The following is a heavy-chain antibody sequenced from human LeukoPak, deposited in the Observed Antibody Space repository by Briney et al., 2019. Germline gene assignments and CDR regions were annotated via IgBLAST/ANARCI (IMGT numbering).Heavy chain of an antibody. CDR3: ATVVVPAAIGY. V-gene: IGHV1-69*04. CDR1: GGTFSSYA. Sequence: ASVKVSCKASGGTFSSYAISWVRQAPGQGLEWMGRIIPILGIANYAQKFQGRVTITADKSTSTAYMELSSLRSEDTAVYYCATVVVPAAIGYWGQGTLVTVSS. D-gene: IGHD2-2*01. CDR2: IIPILGIA. J-gene: IGHJ4*02.